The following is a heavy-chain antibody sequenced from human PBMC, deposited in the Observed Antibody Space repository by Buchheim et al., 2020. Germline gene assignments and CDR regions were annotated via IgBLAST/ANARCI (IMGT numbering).Heavy chain of an antibody. CDR1: GGSISSSTYY. D-gene: IGHD5-18*01. CDR2: FYYSGDT. Sequence: QLQLQESGPGLVKPSETLSLTCTVSGGSISSSTYYWGWIRQPPGKGLEWIGSFYYSGDTFYNPSLKSRLTISVDTSENTFSLKLSSVTAADTAVYYCARHRGNSYGYMLFDYWGQGTL. V-gene: IGHV4-39*01. CDR3: ARHRGNSYGYMLFDY. J-gene: IGHJ4*02.